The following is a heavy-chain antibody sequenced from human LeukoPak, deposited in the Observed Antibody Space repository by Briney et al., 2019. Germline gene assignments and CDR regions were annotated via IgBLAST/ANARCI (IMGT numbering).Heavy chain of an antibody. Sequence: GGSLRLSCAASGFTFSSYSMNWVRQAPGKGLEWVSSISSSSSYIYYADLVKGRFTISRDNAKNSLYLQMNSLRAEDTAVYYCARDLIAAAVNYYYYGMDVWGKGTTVTVSS. J-gene: IGHJ6*04. CDR1: GFTFSSYS. CDR3: ARDLIAAAVNYYYYGMDV. D-gene: IGHD6-13*01. CDR2: ISSSSSYI. V-gene: IGHV3-21*01.